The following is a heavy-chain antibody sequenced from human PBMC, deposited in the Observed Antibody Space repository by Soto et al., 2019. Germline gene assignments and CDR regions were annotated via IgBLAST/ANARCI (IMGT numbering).Heavy chain of an antibody. V-gene: IGHV3-64D*08. CDR1: GFIFSSYA. J-gene: IGHJ4*02. CDR3: VKTTAQYYYDS. CDR2: ISNPGGSI. Sequence: GGSLRLSCSASGFIFSSYAMHWVRQAPGKGLEYVSAISNPGGSIFYTDSVKGRFTISRDNSKNTLYLQMSSLRVEDTAVYYCVKTTAQYYYDSWGQGTLVTVSS.